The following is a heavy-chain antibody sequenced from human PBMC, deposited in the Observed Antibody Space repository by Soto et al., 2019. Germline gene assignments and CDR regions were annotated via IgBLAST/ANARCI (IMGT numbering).Heavy chain of an antibody. V-gene: IGHV4-39*01. CDR1: GGSISSSSYY. Sequence: QLQLQESGPGLVKPSETLSLTCTVSGGSISSSSYYWGWIRQPPGKGLEWIGSIYYSGSTYYNPSFKSRVTISVDTSKNQFSLKLSSVTAADTAVYYCASLPNLLSYSFDYWGQGTLVTVSS. J-gene: IGHJ4*02. D-gene: IGHD2-21*01. CDR2: IYYSGST. CDR3: ASLPNLLSYSFDY.